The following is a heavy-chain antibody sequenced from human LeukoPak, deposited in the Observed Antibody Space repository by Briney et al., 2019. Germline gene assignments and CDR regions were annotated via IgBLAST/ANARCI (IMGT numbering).Heavy chain of an antibody. D-gene: IGHD6-13*01. Sequence: SETLSLTCAVYGGSFSGFYWNWIRQPPGKGLEWIGEIDHSGSTNYNPSLKSRVTISVDTSKNQFSLKLSSVTAADTAVYYCARVNDRWAFDIWGQGTMVTVSS. CDR2: IDHSGST. V-gene: IGHV4-34*01. CDR3: ARVNDRWAFDI. CDR1: GGSFSGFY. J-gene: IGHJ3*02.